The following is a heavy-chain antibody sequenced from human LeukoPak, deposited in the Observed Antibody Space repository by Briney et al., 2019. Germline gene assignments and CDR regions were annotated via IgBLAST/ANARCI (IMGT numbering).Heavy chain of an antibody. J-gene: IGHJ4*02. Sequence: GESLKISCKGSGYSFTSYWIGWVRPMSGKGLEWMGIIYLGDSDTRYSTPFQGQVTISADKSISTAYLQWSSLKASDTAMYYCARRSEYYGDYFYFDYWGQGTLVPVSS. CDR3: ARRSEYYGDYFYFDY. D-gene: IGHD4-17*01. CDR2: IYLGDSDT. V-gene: IGHV5-51*01. CDR1: GYSFTSYW.